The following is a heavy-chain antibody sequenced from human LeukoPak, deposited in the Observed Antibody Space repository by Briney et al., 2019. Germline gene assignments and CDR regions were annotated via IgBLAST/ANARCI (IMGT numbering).Heavy chain of an antibody. V-gene: IGHV4-34*01. J-gene: IGHJ5*02. D-gene: IGHD6-13*01. CDR1: GGSFSGYY. CDR3: ARDIGSRWYAVWFDP. CDR2: INHSGST. Sequence: SETLSLTCAVYGGSFSGYYWSWIRQPPGKGLEWIGEINHSGSTNYNPSLKSRVTISVDTSKNQFSLKLSSVTAADTAVYYCARDIGSRWYAVWFDPWGQGTLVTVSS.